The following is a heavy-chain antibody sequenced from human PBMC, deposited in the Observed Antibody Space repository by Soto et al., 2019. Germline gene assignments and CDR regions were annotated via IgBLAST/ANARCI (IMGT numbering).Heavy chain of an antibody. CDR3: ARGPILWFGELLYYFDY. Sequence: ASVKVSCKASGYTFTSYYMHWVRQAPGQGLEWMGIINPSGGSTSYAQKFQGRVTMTRDTSTSTVYMELSSLRSEDTAVYYCARGPILWFGELLYYFDYWGQGTLVTVSS. CDR1: GYTFTSYY. D-gene: IGHD3-10*01. CDR2: INPSGGST. J-gene: IGHJ4*02. V-gene: IGHV1-46*01.